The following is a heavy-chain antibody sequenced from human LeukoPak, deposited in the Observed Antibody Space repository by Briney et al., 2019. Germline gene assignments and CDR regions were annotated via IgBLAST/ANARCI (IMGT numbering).Heavy chain of an antibody. D-gene: IGHD2-8*01. CDR1: GYTFTGYY. Sequence: GASVTVSLKCSGYTFTGYYMHWMRNAPARGLGRVGWINPNSGGTNYSHPSQGRVTMTRDTSISTAYMELSRLRSDDTDVYYCARDFVYRLGYFTNGVCSYNWFDPWGQGTLVTVSS. CDR2: INPNSGGT. CDR3: ARDFVYRLGYFTNGVCSYNWFDP. V-gene: IGHV1-2*02. J-gene: IGHJ5*02.